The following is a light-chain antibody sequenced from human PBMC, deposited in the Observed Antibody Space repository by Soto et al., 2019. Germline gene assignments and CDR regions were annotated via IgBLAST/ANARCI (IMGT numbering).Light chain of an antibody. Sequence: ENVLTQSPDTLSLSPGERATLSCRASQSVTTKLACYQHKPGQAPRLLLSGASSRASGVPDRFSGSGSETDFTLIISRLQPEDFALYYCQQYGGSPITFGQGTRLEIK. J-gene: IGKJ5*01. CDR3: QQYGGSPIT. V-gene: IGKV3-20*01. CDR1: QSVTTK. CDR2: GAS.